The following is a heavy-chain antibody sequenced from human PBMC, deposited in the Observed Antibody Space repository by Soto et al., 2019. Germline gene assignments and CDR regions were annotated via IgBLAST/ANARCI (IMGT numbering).Heavy chain of an antibody. Sequence: QVQLVESGGGVVQPGRSLRLSCAVSGFTFSNYGMNWVRQAPGKGLEWVAVISYEGSNKYYEDSVKGRFTISSDNATNTLYLTMNSLRVEDTAMYLWAITPYERPSYWGQGTLVTSSP. D-gene: IGHD6-25*01. CDR3: AITPYERPSY. J-gene: IGHJ4*02. V-gene: IGHV3-30*03. CDR1: GFTFSNYG. CDR2: ISYEGSNK.